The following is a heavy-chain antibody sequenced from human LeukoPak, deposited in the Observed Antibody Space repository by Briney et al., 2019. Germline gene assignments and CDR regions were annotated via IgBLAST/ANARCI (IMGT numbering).Heavy chain of an antibody. V-gene: IGHV3-30*18. CDR2: ISYDGSNK. CDR3: AKDRGRQLVLHLDY. Sequence: GGSLRLSCAASGFTFSSYAMSWVRQAPGKGLEWVAVISYDGSNKYYADSVKGRFTISRDNPKNTLYLQMNSLRAEATAVYYCAKDRGRQLVLHLDYWGQGTLVTVSS. CDR1: GFTFSSYA. J-gene: IGHJ4*02. D-gene: IGHD6-6*01.